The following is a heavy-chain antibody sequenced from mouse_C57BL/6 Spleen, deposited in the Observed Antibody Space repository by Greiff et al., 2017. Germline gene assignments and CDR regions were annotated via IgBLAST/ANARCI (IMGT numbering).Heavy chain of an antibody. CDR3: ARPYYYGSRSWYFDG. J-gene: IGHJ1*03. D-gene: IGHD1-1*01. CDR2: IDPSDSET. V-gene: IGHV1-52*01. Sequence: VQLQQSGAELVRPGSSVKLSCKASGYTFTSYWMHWVKQRPIQGLEWIGNIDPSDSETNYNQKFKDKATLTVDKSSSTAYLQLSSLTSEDSAVYYCARPYYYGSRSWYFDGWGTGTTVTVSS. CDR1: GYTFTSYW.